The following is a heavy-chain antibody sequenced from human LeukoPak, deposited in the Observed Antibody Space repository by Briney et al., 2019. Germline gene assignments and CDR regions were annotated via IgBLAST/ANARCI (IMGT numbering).Heavy chain of an antibody. D-gene: IGHD3-16*02. J-gene: IGHJ5*02. CDR1: GGSISSSNW. Sequence: SGTLSLTCAVSGGSISSSNWWSWVRQPAGKGLEWIWEIYHSGSTNYNPSLKSRVTISVDKSKNQFSLKLSSVTAADTAVYYCALMITFGGVIASNWFDPWGQGTLVTVSS. CDR2: IYHSGST. V-gene: IGHV4-4*02. CDR3: ALMITFGGVIASNWFDP.